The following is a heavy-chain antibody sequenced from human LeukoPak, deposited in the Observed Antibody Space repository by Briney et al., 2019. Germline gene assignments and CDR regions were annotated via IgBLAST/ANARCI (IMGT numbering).Heavy chain of an antibody. J-gene: IGHJ4*02. Sequence: ASVKVSCKASGYTFTDYYMHWVRQAPGQGLEWMGWISLNSGDSNYPQKFQGRVTLTRDSSISTAYMELTRLRSDDTAVYYCVRAGGGLHFDYWGQGTRVTVSS. CDR2: ISLNSGDS. CDR3: VRAGGGLHFDY. V-gene: IGHV1-2*02. CDR1: GYTFTDYY. D-gene: IGHD3-16*01.